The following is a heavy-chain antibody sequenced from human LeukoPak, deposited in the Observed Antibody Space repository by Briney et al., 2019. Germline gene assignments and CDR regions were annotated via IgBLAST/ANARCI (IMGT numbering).Heavy chain of an antibody. CDR1: GGTFSSYA. CDR3: ARVQYRELSRYYYYYGMDV. J-gene: IGHJ6*04. V-gene: IGHV1-69*06. CDR2: IIPIFGTA. D-gene: IGHD3-16*02. Sequence: ASVKVSCKASGGTFSSYAISWVRQAPGQGLEWMGGIIPIFGTANYARKFQGRVTITADKSTSTAYMELSSLRSEDTAVYYCARVQYRELSRYYYYYGMDVWGKGTTVTVSS.